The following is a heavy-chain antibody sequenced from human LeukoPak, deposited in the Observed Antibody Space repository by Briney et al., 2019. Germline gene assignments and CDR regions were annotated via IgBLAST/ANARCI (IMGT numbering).Heavy chain of an antibody. V-gene: IGHV3-73*01. J-gene: IGHJ4*02. CDR2: IRSKANSYAT. Sequence: PGGSLRLSCAASGFTFSGSAMHWVRQASGKGLEWVGRIRSKANSYATAYAASVKGRFTISRDNAKNSLYLQMNSLRAEDTAVYYCAREIYYDSSGYYYALGPPDYWGQGTLVTVSS. D-gene: IGHD3-22*01. CDR1: GFTFSGSA. CDR3: AREIYYDSSGYYYALGPPDY.